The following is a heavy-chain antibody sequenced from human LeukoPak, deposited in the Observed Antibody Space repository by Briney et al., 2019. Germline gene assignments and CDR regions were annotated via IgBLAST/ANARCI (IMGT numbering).Heavy chain of an antibody. CDR1: GGSISSYY. CDR3: ASSESSSAIPFDY. D-gene: IGHD6-6*01. Sequence: SETLSLTCTVSGGSISSYYWSWIRQPPGKGLEWIGYIYYSGSTNYNPSLKSRVTISVDTSKNQFSLKLSSVTAADTAVYYCASSESSSAIPFDYWGQGTLVTVSS. CDR2: IYYSGST. V-gene: IGHV4-59*01. J-gene: IGHJ4*02.